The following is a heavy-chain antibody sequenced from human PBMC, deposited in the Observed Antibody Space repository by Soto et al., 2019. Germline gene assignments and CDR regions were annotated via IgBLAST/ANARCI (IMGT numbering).Heavy chain of an antibody. J-gene: IGHJ4*02. D-gene: IGHD7-27*01. V-gene: IGHV3-30-3*01. CDR3: ARDPKTSGGQHWAFNYFDS. CDR2: ISYDGTNK. CDR1: GFSFSISP. Sequence: QPGGSLRLSCAASGFSFSISPMHWVRQAPGKGPEWVALISYDGTNKFYADSVKGRFTISRDNSKSTLYLQVDSLSPEDAAVYYCARDPKTSGGQHWAFNYFDSWGQGTLVTVSS.